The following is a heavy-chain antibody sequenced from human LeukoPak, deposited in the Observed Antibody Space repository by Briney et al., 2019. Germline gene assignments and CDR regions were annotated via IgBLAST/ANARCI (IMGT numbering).Heavy chain of an antibody. J-gene: IGHJ6*04. CDR3: VRGLRSGSNYFFYGMDV. V-gene: IGHV4-38-2*02. Sequence: SETLSLTCTVSGYSINNGYFWGWIRQPPGKGLEYIGTVFHSGDTYYNASLKSRVTISLDTSTNEISLKLRSATAADTAVYYCVRGLRSGSNYFFYGMDVWGKGTTVTVSS. CDR2: VFHSGDT. CDR1: GYSINNGYF. D-gene: IGHD3-10*01.